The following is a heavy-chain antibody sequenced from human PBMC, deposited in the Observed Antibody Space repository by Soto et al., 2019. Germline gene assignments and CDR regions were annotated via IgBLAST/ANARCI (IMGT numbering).Heavy chain of an antibody. V-gene: IGHV3-30*18. CDR3: AEDRLWMATSSIDY. Sequence: QVQLVESGGGVVQPGRSLRLSCAASGFTFSSYGMHWVRQAPGKGLEWVAVISYDGSNKYYADSVKGRFTISRDNSKNTLYLQMNSLRAEDTAVYYCAEDRLWMATSSIDYWGQGTLVTVCS. CDR1: GFTFSSYG. CDR2: ISYDGSNK. D-gene: IGHD5-12*01. J-gene: IGHJ4*02.